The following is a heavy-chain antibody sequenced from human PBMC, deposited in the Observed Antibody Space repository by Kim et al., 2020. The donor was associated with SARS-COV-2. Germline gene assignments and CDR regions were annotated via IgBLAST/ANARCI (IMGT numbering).Heavy chain of an antibody. D-gene: IGHD1-26*01. J-gene: IGHJ4*02. CDR1: GFTFSSYG. Sequence: GGSLRLSCAASGFTFSSYGMHWVRQAPGKGLEWVAVISYDGSNKYYADSVKGRFTISRDNSKNTLYLQMNSLRAEDTAVYYCARPYSGSYYAGIDYWGQGTLGTLSS. CDR2: ISYDGSNK. CDR3: ARPYSGSYYAGIDY. V-gene: IGHV3-30*03.